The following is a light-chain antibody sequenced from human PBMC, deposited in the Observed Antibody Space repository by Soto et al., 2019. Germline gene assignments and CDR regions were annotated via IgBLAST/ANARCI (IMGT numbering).Light chain of an antibody. Sequence: QSALTQPPSASGTPGQRVTISCSGSSSNIGINTVNWYQQVPGTAPKLLIYTDNQRPSGVPDRFSGSKSGTSASLAISGLQSEDEADYYCAAWDDSLSGLYVFGTGTKVTVL. V-gene: IGLV1-44*01. CDR2: TDN. CDR1: SSNIGINT. J-gene: IGLJ1*01. CDR3: AAWDDSLSGLYV.